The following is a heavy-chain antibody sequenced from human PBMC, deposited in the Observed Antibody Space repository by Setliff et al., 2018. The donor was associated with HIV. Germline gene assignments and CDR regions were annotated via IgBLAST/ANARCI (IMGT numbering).Heavy chain of an antibody. D-gene: IGHD3-22*01. V-gene: IGHV3-48*01. CDR3: ARDKDYYDYSGYYYIYYYMDV. CDR1: GFTFSSYS. J-gene: IGHJ6*03. Sequence: GGSLRLSCAASGFTFSSYSMNWVRQAPGKGLEWVSFISGNSGAVTYADSVKGRFTISRDNSKNTLYLQMNSLRAEDTAVYYCARDKDYYDYSGYYYIYYYMDVWGKGTTVTVSS. CDR2: ISGNSGAV.